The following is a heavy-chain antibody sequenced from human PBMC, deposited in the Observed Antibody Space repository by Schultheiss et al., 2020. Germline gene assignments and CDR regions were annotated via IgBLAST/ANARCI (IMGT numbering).Heavy chain of an antibody. D-gene: IGHD6-13*01. V-gene: IGHV3-30*18. J-gene: IGHJ3*02. CDR1: GFTFSSYG. CDR3: AKDWLAAAGTGDAFDI. CDR2: ISYDGSNK. Sequence: GGSLRLSCAASGFTFSSYGMHWVRQAPGKGLEWVAVISYDGSNKYYADSVKGRFTISRDNSKNTLYLQMNSLRAEDTAVYYCAKDWLAAAGTGDAFDIWGQGTMVTVSS.